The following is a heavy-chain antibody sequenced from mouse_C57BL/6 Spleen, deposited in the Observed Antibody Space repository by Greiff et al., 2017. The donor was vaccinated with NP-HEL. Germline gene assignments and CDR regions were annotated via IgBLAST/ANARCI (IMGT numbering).Heavy chain of an antibody. CDR1: GYAFSSSW. CDR2: IYPGAGDT. CDR3: ARSTYAMDY. Sequence: QVQLKESGPELVKPGASVKISCKASGYAFSSSWMNWVKQRPGKGLEWIGRIYPGAGDTNYNGKFKGKATLTADKSSSTAYMQLSSLTSEDSAVYFCARSTYAMDYWGQGTSVTVSS. J-gene: IGHJ4*01. V-gene: IGHV1-82*01.